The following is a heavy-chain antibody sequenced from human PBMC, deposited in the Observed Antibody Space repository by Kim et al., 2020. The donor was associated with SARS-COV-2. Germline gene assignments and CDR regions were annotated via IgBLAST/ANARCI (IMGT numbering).Heavy chain of an antibody. J-gene: IGHJ4*02. CDR3: ARRGYCSSTSCYKGGFVDY. CDR2: IYPGDSDT. CDR1: GYSFTSYW. D-gene: IGHD2-2*02. Sequence: GESLKISCKGSGYSFTSYWIGWVRQMPGKGLEWMGIIYPGDSDTRYSPSFQGQVTISADKSISTAYLQWSSLKASDTAMYYCARRGYCSSTSCYKGGFVDYWGQGTLVTVSS. V-gene: IGHV5-51*01.